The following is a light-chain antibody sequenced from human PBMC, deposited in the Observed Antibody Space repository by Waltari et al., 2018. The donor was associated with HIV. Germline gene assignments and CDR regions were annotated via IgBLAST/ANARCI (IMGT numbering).Light chain of an antibody. CDR3: QQRSNSPRT. Sequence: EIVLTQSPATLSLSPGERATLSCRASQSVSSYLAWYQQKPGQAPRLLIYDASNRATGIPARFSGSGSGTDFTLTISILEPEDFAVYYCQQRSNSPRTFGQGTKVEFK. CDR1: QSVSSY. J-gene: IGKJ1*01. CDR2: DAS. V-gene: IGKV3-11*01.